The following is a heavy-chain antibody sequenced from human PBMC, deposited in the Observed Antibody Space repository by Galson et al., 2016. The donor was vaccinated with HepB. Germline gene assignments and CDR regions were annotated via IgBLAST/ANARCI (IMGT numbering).Heavy chain of an antibody. CDR2: IGSAGDT. J-gene: IGHJ4*02. CDR1: GFTFSKYD. CDR3: SKDATDSSGYFYRLGLLDY. V-gene: IGHV3-13*01. D-gene: IGHD3-22*01. Sequence: SLRLSCAASGFTFSKYDMHWVRQATGKGLEWVSAIGSAGDTYYPDSVKGRITISRDNSTNTLYLQMNSLRAEDSAVYYCSKDATDSSGYFYRLGLLDYWGQGTLGTVSS.